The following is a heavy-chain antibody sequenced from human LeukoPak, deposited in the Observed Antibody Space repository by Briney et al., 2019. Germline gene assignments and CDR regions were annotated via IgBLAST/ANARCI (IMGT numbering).Heavy chain of an antibody. Sequence: GGSLRLSCAASGFTVSSNYMSWVRQAPGKGLEWVSVIYSGGSTYYADSVKGRFTISRDNSKNTLYLQMNSLRAEDTAVYYCAGYKLTTVIYYYMDVWGKGTTVTVSS. CDR1: GFTVSSNY. CDR3: AGYKLTTVIYYYMDV. V-gene: IGHV3-66*02. J-gene: IGHJ6*03. CDR2: IYSGGST. D-gene: IGHD4-11*01.